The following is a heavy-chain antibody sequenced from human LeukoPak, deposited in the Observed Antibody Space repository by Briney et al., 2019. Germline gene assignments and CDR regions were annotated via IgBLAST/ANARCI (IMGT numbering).Heavy chain of an antibody. D-gene: IGHD4-17*01. CDR2: IRSKANNYGT. Sequence: GGSLRLSCAASGFTFSGSAMHWVRQASGKGLEWVGRIRSKANNYGTAYAASVKGRFTISRDDSKNTAYLQMNSLKTGDTAVYFCSSGLSVLRSNNTPVDYWGQGTLVTVSS. J-gene: IGHJ4*02. V-gene: IGHV3-73*01. CDR3: SSGLSVLRSNNTPVDY. CDR1: GFTFSGSA.